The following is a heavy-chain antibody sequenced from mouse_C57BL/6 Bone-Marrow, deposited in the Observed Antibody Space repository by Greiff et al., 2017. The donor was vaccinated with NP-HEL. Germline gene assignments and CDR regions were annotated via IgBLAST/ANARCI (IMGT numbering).Heavy chain of an antibody. CDR2: IDPNSGGT. D-gene: IGHD1-1*01. CDR1: GYTFTSYW. CDR3: AGYYYGSRGWYVDV. V-gene: IGHV1-72*01. J-gene: IGHJ1*03. Sequence: VKLQQPGADLVKPGASVKLSCKASGYTFTSYWMHWVKQRPGRGLEWIGRIDPNSGGTKFNEKFKTKATLTVDKPSSTAYMQLSSLTSEDSAVYYCAGYYYGSRGWYVDVGGTGTTVTVSS.